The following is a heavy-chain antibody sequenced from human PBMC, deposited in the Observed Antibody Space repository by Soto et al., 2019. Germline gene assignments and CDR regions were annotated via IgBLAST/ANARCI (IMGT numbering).Heavy chain of an antibody. CDR3: ATGPDFDWFRFDP. J-gene: IGHJ5*02. D-gene: IGHD3-9*01. Sequence: ASVKVSCKVSGYTLTELSMHWVRQAPGKGLEWMGGFDPEDGETIYAQKFQGRVTMTEDTSTDTAYMEPSSLRSEDTAVYYCATGPDFDWFRFDPWGQGTLVTVSS. CDR2: FDPEDGET. V-gene: IGHV1-24*01. CDR1: GYTLTELS.